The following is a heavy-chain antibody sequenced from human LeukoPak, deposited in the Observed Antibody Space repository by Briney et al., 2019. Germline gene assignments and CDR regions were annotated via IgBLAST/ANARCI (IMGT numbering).Heavy chain of an antibody. J-gene: IGHJ4*02. CDR2: IWYDGSNK. CDR3: ARKDYGDPGFDY. V-gene: IGHV3-33*08. Sequence: GGSLRLSCAASGFTFSSYGMHWVRQAPGKGLEWVAVIWYDGSNKYYADSVKGRFTISRDNSKNTLYLQMNSLRAEDKAVYYCARKDYGDPGFDYWGQGTLVTVSS. CDR1: GFTFSSYG. D-gene: IGHD4-17*01.